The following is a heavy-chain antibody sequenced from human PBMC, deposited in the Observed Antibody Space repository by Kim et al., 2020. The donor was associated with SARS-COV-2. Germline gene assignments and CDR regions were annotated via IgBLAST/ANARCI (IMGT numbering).Heavy chain of an antibody. CDR3: ARDLGVSYYYHGMDV. J-gene: IGHJ6*02. Sequence: GGSLRLSCAASGFIFSSYEMNWVRQAPGKGLEWVSYISSSGSAIYYADSVKGRFTISRDNARNSLYLQMNSLRAQDTAVYYCARDLGVSYYYHGMDVWGQGTTVTVSS. CDR2: ISSSGSAI. CDR1: GFIFSSYE. V-gene: IGHV3-48*03.